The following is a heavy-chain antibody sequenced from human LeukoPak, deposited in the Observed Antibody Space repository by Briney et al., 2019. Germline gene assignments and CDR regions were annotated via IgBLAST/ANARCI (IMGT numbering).Heavy chain of an antibody. CDR1: GYTFTGYY. V-gene: IGHV1-2*02. CDR2: INPNSGGT. CDR3: ARGGSRYYDSSGYYYDY. J-gene: IGHJ4*02. Sequence: ASVKVSCKASGYTFTGYYMDWVRQAPGQGLEWMGWINPNSGGTNYAQKFQGRVTMTRDTSISTAYMELSRLRSDDTAVYYCARGGSRYYDSSGYYYDYWGQGTLVTVSS. D-gene: IGHD3-22*01.